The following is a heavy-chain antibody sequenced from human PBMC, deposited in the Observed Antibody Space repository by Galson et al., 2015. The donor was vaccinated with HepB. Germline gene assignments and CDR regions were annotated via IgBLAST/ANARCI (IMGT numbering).Heavy chain of an antibody. Sequence: SLRLSCAASGFTFSSYAMHWVRQAPGKGLEWVAVISYDGSNKYYADSVKGRFTISRDNSKNTLYLQMNSLRAEDTAVYYCAGRYYYDSSGYYSDYWGQGTLVTVSS. CDR1: GFTFSSYA. CDR3: AGRYYYDSSGYYSDY. CDR2: ISYDGSNK. V-gene: IGHV3-30-3*01. J-gene: IGHJ4*02. D-gene: IGHD3-22*01.